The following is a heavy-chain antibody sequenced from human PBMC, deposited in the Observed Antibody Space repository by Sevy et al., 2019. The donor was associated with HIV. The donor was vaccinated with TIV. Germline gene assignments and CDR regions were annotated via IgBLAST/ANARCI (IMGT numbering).Heavy chain of an antibody. V-gene: IGHV3-21*01. CDR3: ARGRGDPRADCFDY. D-gene: IGHD2-21*02. Sequence: GGSLRLSCAASGFTFNIYSMNWVRQAPRKGLEWVSSISGSSSYIFYADSVKGRFTISRDNAKNSLYLQMNSLRAEDTAVYYCARGRGDPRADCFDYWGQGTLVTVSS. CDR1: GFTFNIYS. J-gene: IGHJ4*02. CDR2: ISGSSSYI.